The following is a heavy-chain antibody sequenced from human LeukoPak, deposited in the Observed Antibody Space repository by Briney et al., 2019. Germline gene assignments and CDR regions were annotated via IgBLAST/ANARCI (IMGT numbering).Heavy chain of an antibody. J-gene: IGHJ6*03. CDR1: GGSISNTNYY. CDR3: ARHHRPSGYYAYCYYYMDV. Sequence: PSETLSLTCTVSGGSISNTNYYWGWIRQPPGKGLDWIGTIFYTGSTHYYNPSLKSRVTISVDTSKNQFSLKLSPVTAADTAVYYCARHHRPSGYYAYCYYYMDVWGKGTTVTVSS. D-gene: IGHD3-22*01. CDR2: IFYTGSTH. V-gene: IGHV4-39*01.